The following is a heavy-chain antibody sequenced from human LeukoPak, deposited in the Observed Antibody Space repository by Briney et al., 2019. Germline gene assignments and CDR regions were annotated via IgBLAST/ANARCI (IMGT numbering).Heavy chain of an antibody. CDR3: ARDSKTLTTEPGHFNY. D-gene: IGHD4-17*01. V-gene: IGHV1-69*05. CDR1: GTFSTHA. J-gene: IGHJ4*02. Sequence: SVKVSCKASGTFSTHALSWVRPAPGPGLEWMGRVIPMFDTVIYAQKFQDRVTITTDKSTSTAYMELSSLRSEDTAVYYCARDSKTLTTEPGHFNYWGQGTLVSVSP. CDR2: VIPMFDTV.